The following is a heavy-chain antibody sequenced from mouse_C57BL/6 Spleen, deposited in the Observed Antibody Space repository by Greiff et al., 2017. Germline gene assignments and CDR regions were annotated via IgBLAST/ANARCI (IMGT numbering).Heavy chain of an antibody. V-gene: IGHV1-72*01. CDR3: AICDYDECYAMGY. Sequence: VQLQQPGAELVKPGASVKLSCKASGYTFTSYWMHWVKQRPGRGLEWIGRIDPDSGGTKYNEKFKSKATLTVDKPSSTAYMQLSSLTSEDSAVYYCAICDYDECYAMGYWDQGTADTVSS. D-gene: IGHD2-4*01. J-gene: IGHJ4*01. CDR1: GYTFTSYW. CDR2: IDPDSGGT.